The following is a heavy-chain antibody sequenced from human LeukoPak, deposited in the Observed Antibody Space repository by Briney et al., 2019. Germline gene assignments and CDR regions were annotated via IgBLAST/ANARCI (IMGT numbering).Heavy chain of an antibody. CDR3: ARGQDGYNYIGDY. D-gene: IGHD5-24*01. CDR2: MNPNSGNT. Sequence: ASVKVSCKASGGTFSSYDINWVRQATGQGLEWMGWMNPNSGNTGYAQKIQGRVTMTRNTSISTAYMELSSLRSEDTAVYYCARGQDGYNYIGDYWGQGTLVAVSS. J-gene: IGHJ4*02. CDR1: GGTFSSYD. V-gene: IGHV1-8*02.